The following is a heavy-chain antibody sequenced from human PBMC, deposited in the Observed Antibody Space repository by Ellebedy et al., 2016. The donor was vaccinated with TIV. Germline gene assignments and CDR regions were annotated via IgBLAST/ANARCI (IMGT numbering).Heavy chain of an antibody. CDR2: IRSKAYGGTT. CDR3: TRDLTTLAAAGTGIYYYTMDV. V-gene: IGHV3-49*04. Sequence: GGSLRLXCTPSGFTFGDYAMSWVRQAPGKGLEWVSFIRSKAYGGTTEYAASVKGRFTISRDDSKSIAYLQMNSLKAEDTAVYYCTRDLTTLAAAGTGIYYYTMDVWGQGTTVTVSS. J-gene: IGHJ6*02. D-gene: IGHD6-13*01. CDR1: GFTFGDYA.